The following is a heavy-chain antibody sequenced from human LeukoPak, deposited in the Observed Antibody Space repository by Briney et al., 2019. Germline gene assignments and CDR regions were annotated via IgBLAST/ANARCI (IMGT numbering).Heavy chain of an antibody. Sequence: SETLSLTCTVSGVSISSYYWSWIRQPPGKGLEWIGYIYYSGSTNYNPSLKSRVTISVDTSKNQFSLKLSSVTAADTAVYYCARPSYYDILAPDAFDIWGQGTMVTVSS. D-gene: IGHD3-9*01. J-gene: IGHJ3*02. CDR3: ARPSYYDILAPDAFDI. CDR2: IYYSGST. CDR1: GVSISSYY. V-gene: IGHV4-59*01.